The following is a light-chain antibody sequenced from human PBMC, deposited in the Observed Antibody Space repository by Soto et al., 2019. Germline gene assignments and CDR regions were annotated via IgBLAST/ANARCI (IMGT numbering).Light chain of an antibody. J-gene: IGLJ3*02. CDR1: SGHSSYA. V-gene: IGLV4-69*01. CDR2: LNSDGSH. Sequence: QPVLTQSPSASASLGASVKLTCTLSSGHSSYAIAWHQQQPEKGPRCLMKLNSDGSHFKGDGIPDRFSGSSSGAERYLPISRLQSEDGADYYCQTWGTGLWVFGAGTKLTVL. CDR3: QTWGTGLWV.